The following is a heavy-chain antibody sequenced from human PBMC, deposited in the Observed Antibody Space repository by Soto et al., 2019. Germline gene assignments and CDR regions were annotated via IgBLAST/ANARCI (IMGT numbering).Heavy chain of an antibody. Sequence: QVQLVQSGAEVKKPGSSVKVSCKASGGTFSTYVINWVRQAPGQGLEWLGGIIPVFGTTYYAQKFQGRVTFTADKSTNTAYMELRSLTSEDTAVYYCARGPAIGSWIDPWGQGTLVTVSS. D-gene: IGHD1-26*01. V-gene: IGHV1-69*06. J-gene: IGHJ5*02. CDR1: GGTFSTYV. CDR3: ARGPAIGSWIDP. CDR2: IIPVFGTT.